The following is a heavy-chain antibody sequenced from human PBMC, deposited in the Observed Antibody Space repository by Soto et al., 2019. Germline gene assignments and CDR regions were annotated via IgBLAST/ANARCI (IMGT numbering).Heavy chain of an antibody. CDR3: ARAIVVTIGGMDV. J-gene: IGHJ6*02. CDR2: IYYSGST. Sequence: SETLSLTXTVSGGSISSADYYWSWVRQPPGKGLEWIGYIYYSGSTFFNPSLKSRVTISKDTSRNQFSLRLNSVTAADTAVYYCARAIVVTIGGMDVWGQGTTVTVSS. CDR1: GGSISSADYY. D-gene: IGHD5-12*01. V-gene: IGHV4-30-4*01.